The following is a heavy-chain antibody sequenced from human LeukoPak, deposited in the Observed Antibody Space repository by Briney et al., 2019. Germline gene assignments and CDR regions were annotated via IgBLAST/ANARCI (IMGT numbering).Heavy chain of an antibody. CDR1: GGSISSSNW. CDR3: ASRQYRPLDYFDY. D-gene: IGHD4-11*01. Sequence: ASETLSLTCAVSGGSISSSNWWSWVRQPPGKGLEWIGEIYHSGSTNYNPSLKSRVTISVDKSKNQFSLKLSSVTAADTAVYYCASRQYRPLDYFDYWGQGTLVTVSS. J-gene: IGHJ4*02. V-gene: IGHV4-4*02. CDR2: IYHSGST.